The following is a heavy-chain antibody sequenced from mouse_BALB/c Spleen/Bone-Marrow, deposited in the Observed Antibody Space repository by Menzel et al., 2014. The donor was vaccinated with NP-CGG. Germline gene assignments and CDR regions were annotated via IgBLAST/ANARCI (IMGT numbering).Heavy chain of an antibody. J-gene: IGHJ3*01. Sequence: EVMLVESGGGLVKPGGSLKLSCAASGFTFSNYGMSWVRQTPEKRLEWVATISGGGSYTFYSDSVKGRFTISIDNAKNSLFLHLSSLRSEDTAIYYCARQAYCDQSEFSFIYWGQGTLVTVSA. CDR1: GFTFSNYG. D-gene: IGHD2-4*01. CDR3: ARQAYCDQSEFSFIY. CDR2: ISGGGSYT. V-gene: IGHV5-9-2*01.